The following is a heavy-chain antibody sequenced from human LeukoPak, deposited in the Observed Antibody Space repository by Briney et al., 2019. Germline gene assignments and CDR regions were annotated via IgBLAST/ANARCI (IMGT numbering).Heavy chain of an antibody. D-gene: IGHD3-22*01. V-gene: IGHV3-30*02. CDR3: AGGHDSSGNTHCDY. CDR1: GFTFSSYG. Sequence: PGGSLRLSCAASGFTFSSYGMHWVRQAPGKGLEWVAFIRYDGSNKYYADSVKGRFTISRDNSKNTLYLQMNSLRAEDTAVYYCAGGHDSSGNTHCDYWGQGTLVTVSS. J-gene: IGHJ4*02. CDR2: IRYDGSNK.